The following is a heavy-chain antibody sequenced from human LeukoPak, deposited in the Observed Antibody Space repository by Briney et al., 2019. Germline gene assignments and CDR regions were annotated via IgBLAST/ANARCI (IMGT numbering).Heavy chain of an antibody. D-gene: IGHD5-12*01. CDR2: INPNSGGT. CDR3: ARVWLRLYYYYYYMDV. CDR1: GYTFTGYY. J-gene: IGHJ6*03. V-gene: IGHV1-2*02. Sequence: GASVKVSCKASGYTFTGYYMHWVRQAPGQGLEWMGWINPNSGGTNYAQKFQGRVTMTRDTSISTAYMELRSLRSDDTAVYYCARVWLRLYYYYYYMDVWGKGTTVTVSS.